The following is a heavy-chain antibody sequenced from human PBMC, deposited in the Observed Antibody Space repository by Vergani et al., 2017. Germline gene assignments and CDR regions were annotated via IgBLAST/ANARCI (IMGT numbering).Heavy chain of an antibody. CDR2: IKQDGSEK. V-gene: IGHV3-7*01. J-gene: IGHJ6*02. CDR1: GFTFSSYW. CDR3: AIDYGDYVGYYFSMDV. D-gene: IGHD4-17*01. Sequence: EVQLVESGGGLVQPGGSLRLSCAASGFTFSSYWMSWVRQAPGKGLEWVANIKQDGSEKYYVDYVKGRFTISRDNAKNSLYLQMNSLRAEDTAGYYCAIDYGDYVGYYFSMDVWGQGTTVTVSS.